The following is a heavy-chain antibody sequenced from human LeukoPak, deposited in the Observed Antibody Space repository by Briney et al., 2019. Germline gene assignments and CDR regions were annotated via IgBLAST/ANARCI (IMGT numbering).Heavy chain of an antibody. D-gene: IGHD3-10*01. Sequence: GGCLRLSCAASGFTFSSYAMHWVRQAPGKGLEWVAVISYDGSNKYYADSVNGRFTISRDNSKNTLYVQMNSLRAEDTAVYYCAKDESPRGHNWFDPWGQGTLVTVSS. CDR1: GFTFSSYA. V-gene: IGHV3-30-3*02. CDR3: AKDESPRGHNWFDP. J-gene: IGHJ5*02. CDR2: ISYDGSNK.